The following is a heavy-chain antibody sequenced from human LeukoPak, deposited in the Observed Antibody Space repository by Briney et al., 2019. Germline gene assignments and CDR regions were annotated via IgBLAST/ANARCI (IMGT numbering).Heavy chain of an antibody. CDR2: INPSGGST. CDR1: GYTFTSYN. J-gene: IGHJ4*02. CDR3: ARDRGSWNYDGFDY. V-gene: IGHV1-46*01. D-gene: IGHD1-7*01. Sequence: GASVKVSCKASGYTFTSYNMHWGRQAPGQGLEWMGIINPSGGSTSSAQKFQGRVTMTRAMSTSTVYMELSSLRAEDTAVYYCARDRGSWNYDGFDYWGQGTLVTVSS.